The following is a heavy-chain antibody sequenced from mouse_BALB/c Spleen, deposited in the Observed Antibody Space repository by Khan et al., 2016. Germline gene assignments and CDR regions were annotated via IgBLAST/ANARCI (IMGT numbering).Heavy chain of an antibody. V-gene: IGHV3-6*02. J-gene: IGHJ4*01. D-gene: IGHD2-4*01. Sequence: EVQLQESGPGLVKPSQSLSLTCSVTGYSITSGYYWNWIRQFPGNKLEWMGYISYDGSNNYNPSLKNRISITRDTSKNQFFLKLNYVTTEDTATYYCARGYDYDYAIDYWCQGTSVTVSS. CDR2: ISYDGSN. CDR3: ARGYDYDYAIDY. CDR1: GYSITSGYY.